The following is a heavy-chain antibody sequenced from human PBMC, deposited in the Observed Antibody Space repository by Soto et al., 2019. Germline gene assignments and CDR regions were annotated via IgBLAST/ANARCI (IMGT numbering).Heavy chain of an antibody. CDR1: GFTFISYA. Sequence: GGSLRLSCAASGFTFISYAMSWVRQAPGKGLEWVSAISGSGGSTYYADSVKGRFTISRDNSKNTLYLQMNSLRAEDTAVYYCAKHYSDYDFWSGYFQDYWGQGTLVTVS. CDR2: ISGSGGST. D-gene: IGHD3-3*01. J-gene: IGHJ4*02. CDR3: AKHYSDYDFWSGYFQDY. V-gene: IGHV3-23*01.